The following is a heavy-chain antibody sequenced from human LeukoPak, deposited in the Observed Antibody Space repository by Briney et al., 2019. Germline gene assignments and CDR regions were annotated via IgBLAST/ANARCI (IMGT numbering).Heavy chain of an antibody. V-gene: IGHV4-59*01. J-gene: IGHJ5*02. CDR1: GGSISSYY. Sequence: SETLSLTCTVSGGSISSYYWSWIRQPPGKGLEWIGYIYYSGSTNYNPSLKSRVTISVDTSKNQFSLKLSSVTAADTAVYYCARDEYDFWSGYRIDPWGQGTLVTVSS. CDR2: IYYSGST. CDR3: ARDEYDFWSGYRIDP. D-gene: IGHD3-3*01.